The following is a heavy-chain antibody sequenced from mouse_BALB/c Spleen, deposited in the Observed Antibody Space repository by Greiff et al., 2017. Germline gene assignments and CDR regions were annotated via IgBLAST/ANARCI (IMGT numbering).Heavy chain of an antibody. CDR1: GYSITSGYY. Sequence: ESGPGLVKPSQSLSLTCSVTGYSITSGYYWNWIRQFPGNKLEWMGYISYDGSNNYNPSLKNRISITRDTSKNQFFLKLNSVTTEDTATYYCARWLLYAMDYWGQGTSVTVSS. CDR2: ISYDGSN. D-gene: IGHD2-3*01. J-gene: IGHJ4*01. V-gene: IGHV3-6*02. CDR3: ARWLLYAMDY.